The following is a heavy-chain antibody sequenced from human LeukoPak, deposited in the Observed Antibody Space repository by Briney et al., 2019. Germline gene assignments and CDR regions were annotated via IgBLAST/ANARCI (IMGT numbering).Heavy chain of an antibody. CDR3: AGALMLTIAAAGAHDAFDI. J-gene: IGHJ3*02. D-gene: IGHD6-13*01. CDR2: IQYDGSNT. Sequence: AGGSLRLSCAASGFTFSSYGMHWVRQAPGKGLEWVAFIQYDGSNTYYADSVKGRFTISRDNSKNTLYLQMNSLRAEDTAVYYCAGALMLTIAAAGAHDAFDIWGQGTMVTVSS. CDR1: GFTFSSYG. V-gene: IGHV3-30*02.